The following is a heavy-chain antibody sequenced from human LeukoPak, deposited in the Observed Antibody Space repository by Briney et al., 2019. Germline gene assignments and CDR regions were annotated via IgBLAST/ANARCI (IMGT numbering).Heavy chain of an antibody. CDR2: ISSSSSYI. Sequence: PGGSLRLSCAASGFTFSSHSMNWVRQAPGKGLEWVSSISSSSSYIYYADSVKGRFTISRDNAKNSLYLQMNSLRAEDTAVYYCARDQGGYDSSGYYYEPYYFDYWGQGTLVTVSS. CDR1: GFTFSSHS. J-gene: IGHJ4*02. CDR3: ARDQGGYDSSGYYYEPYYFDY. V-gene: IGHV3-21*01. D-gene: IGHD3-22*01.